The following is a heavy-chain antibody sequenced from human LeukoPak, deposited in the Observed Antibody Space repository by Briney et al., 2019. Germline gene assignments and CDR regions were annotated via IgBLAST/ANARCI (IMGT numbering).Heavy chain of an antibody. CDR1: GGSFSGYY. J-gene: IGHJ6*02. D-gene: IGHD3-3*01. Sequence: SETLSLTCAVYGGSFSGYYWSWIRQPPGKGLEWIGYIYYSGSTNYNPSLKSRVTISVDTSKNQFSLKLSSVTAADTAVYYCARDGGYYDFSYGMDVWGQGTTVTVSS. CDR2: IYYSGST. CDR3: ARDGGYYDFSYGMDV. V-gene: IGHV4-59*01.